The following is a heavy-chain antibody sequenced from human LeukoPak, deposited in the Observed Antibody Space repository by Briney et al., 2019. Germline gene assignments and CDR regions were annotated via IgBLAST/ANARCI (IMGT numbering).Heavy chain of an antibody. CDR3: AKPTLNPHSWFDS. V-gene: IGHV3-30*02. Sequence: GGSLRLSCAASGFIFSDYDMHWVRQAPGKGLEWLAFIRYDATIKYYADSVRGRFTISRDNSKNTLYLQMNTLRAEDTAVYYCAKPTLNPHSWFDSWGQGTLVTVSS. CDR1: GFIFSDYD. CDR2: IRYDATIK. J-gene: IGHJ5*01.